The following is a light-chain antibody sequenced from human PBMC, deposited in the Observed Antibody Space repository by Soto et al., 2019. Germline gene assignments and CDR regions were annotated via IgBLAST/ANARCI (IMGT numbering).Light chain of an antibody. CDR1: QSVSSSY. V-gene: IGKV3D-15*01. CDR2: GAS. Sequence: EIVLTQSPGTLSLSPGERATLSCRASQSVSSSYLAWYRQKAGRAPRLLIYGASTRATGIPARFSGSGSGTEFTLTISSLQSEDSAVYYCQQYHNWPPLTFGGGTKVDIK. CDR3: QQYHNWPPLT. J-gene: IGKJ4*01.